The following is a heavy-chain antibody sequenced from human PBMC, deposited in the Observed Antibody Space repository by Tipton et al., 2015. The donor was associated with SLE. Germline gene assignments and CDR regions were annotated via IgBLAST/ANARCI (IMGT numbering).Heavy chain of an antibody. CDR1: GGSVSPYY. CDR2: IYYSGSI. V-gene: IGHV4-59*02. D-gene: IGHD3-3*01. J-gene: IGHJ4*02. Sequence: TLSLTCTVSGGSVSPYYWNWIRQSPGKGLEWIGDIYYSGSINYNPSLKSRLTMSVETSKNQFSLNLTSVTAADTAVYYCTRGSSFFQYWGQGTLVTVSS. CDR3: TRGSSFFQY.